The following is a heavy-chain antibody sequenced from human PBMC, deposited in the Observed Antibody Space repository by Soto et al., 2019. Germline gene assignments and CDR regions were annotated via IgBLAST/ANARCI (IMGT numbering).Heavy chain of an antibody. V-gene: IGHV3-33*01. Sequence: PGGSLRLSCTASGFRLGTYGMHWVRQAPGKGLEWVAVIWYDGSNKYYADSVKGRFIISRDDSKNTLSLQMNSLRAEDTAVYYCARDSAWLFDSWGQGTQVTVSS. CDR1: GFRLGTYG. D-gene: IGHD5-12*01. CDR3: ARDSAWLFDS. CDR2: IWYDGSNK. J-gene: IGHJ4*02.